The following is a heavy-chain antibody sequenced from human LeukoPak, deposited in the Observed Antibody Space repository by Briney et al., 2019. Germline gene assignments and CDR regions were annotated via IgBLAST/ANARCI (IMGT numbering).Heavy chain of an antibody. J-gene: IGHJ4*02. V-gene: IGHV4-34*01. CDR2: INHSGST. CDR1: GGSFSGYY. D-gene: IGHD1-26*01. CDR3: ARGTSVVGATGDY. Sequence: PSETLSLTCAVYGGSFSGYYWSWIRQPPGKGLEWIGEINHSGSTNYNPSLKSRVTISVDTSKNLFSLKLSSVTAADTAVYYCARGTSVVGATGDYWGQGTLVTVSS.